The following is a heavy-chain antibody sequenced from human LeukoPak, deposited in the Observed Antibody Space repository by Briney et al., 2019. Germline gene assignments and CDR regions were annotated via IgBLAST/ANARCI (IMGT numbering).Heavy chain of an antibody. CDR3: VRDSEGSFDY. Sequence: GGSLRLSCAASGFTFGTCDMSWVRQAPGKGLEWVSTLACLDASCTEYYSDSVKGRFSISRDKSKSTLSLQVNSLRVEDTAMYYCVRDSEGSFDYWGKGTLVTVSS. J-gene: IGHJ4*02. CDR1: GFTFGTCD. V-gene: IGHV3-23*01. CDR2: LACLDASCTE. D-gene: IGHD3-10*01.